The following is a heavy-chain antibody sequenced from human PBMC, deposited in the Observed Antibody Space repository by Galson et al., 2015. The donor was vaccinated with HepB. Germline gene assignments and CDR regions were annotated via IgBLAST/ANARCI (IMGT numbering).Heavy chain of an antibody. CDR3: AKFGDYYYDSSGYEY. J-gene: IGHJ4*02. Sequence: SLRLSCAASGFTFSSYAMSWVRQAPGKGLEWVSAISGSGGSTYYADSVKGRFTISRDNSKNTLYLQMNSLRAEDTAVYYCAKFGDYYYDSSGYEYWGQGTLVTVSS. CDR2: ISGSGGST. D-gene: IGHD3-22*01. V-gene: IGHV3-23*01. CDR1: GFTFSSYA.